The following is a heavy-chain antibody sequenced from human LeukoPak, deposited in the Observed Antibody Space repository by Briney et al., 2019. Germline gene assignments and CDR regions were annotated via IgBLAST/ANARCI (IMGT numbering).Heavy chain of an antibody. D-gene: IGHD6-19*01. V-gene: IGHV4-61*08. CDR1: GGSISSGGYY. J-gene: IGHJ4*02. CDR3: ARAGYTSGWYGGNYYFDY. CDR2: IYYNGSA. Sequence: SQILSLTCTVSGGSISSGGYYWSWIRQPPGKGLEWIGYIYYNGSANYNPSLKSRVTISVDTSKNQFSLKLNSVTAADTAVYYCARAGYTSGWYGGNYYFDYWGQGTLVSVSS.